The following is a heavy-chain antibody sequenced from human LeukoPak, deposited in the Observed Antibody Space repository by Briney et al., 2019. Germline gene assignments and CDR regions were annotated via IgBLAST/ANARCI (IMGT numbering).Heavy chain of an antibody. CDR3: ARVRYYYDSSGYYYVYAFDI. V-gene: IGHV4-39*07. D-gene: IGHD3-22*01. CDR1: DDSISSSSHF. J-gene: IGHJ3*02. Sequence: SETLSLTCTVSDDSISSSSHFWGWIRQPPEKGLEWIGSISYSGTTYYNPSLKSRVTMSVDTSKNQFSLKLSSVTAADTAVYYCARVRYYYDSSGYYYVYAFDIWGQGTMVTVSS. CDR2: ISYSGTT.